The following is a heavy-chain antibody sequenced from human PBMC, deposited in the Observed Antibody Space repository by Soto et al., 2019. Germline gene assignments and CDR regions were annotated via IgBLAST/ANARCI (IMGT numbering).Heavy chain of an antibody. CDR1: GFTFSSYS. CDR3: ARYLCSSWYPKYIQH. D-gene: IGHD6-13*01. J-gene: IGHJ1*01. V-gene: IGHV3-48*01. Sequence: PGGSLRLSCAASGFTFSSYSMNWVRQAPGKGLEWVSYISSSSSTIYYADSVKGRFTISRDNAKNSLYLQMNSLRAEDTAVYYCARYLCSSWYPKYIQHWGQGTLLPVSS. CDR2: ISSSSSTI.